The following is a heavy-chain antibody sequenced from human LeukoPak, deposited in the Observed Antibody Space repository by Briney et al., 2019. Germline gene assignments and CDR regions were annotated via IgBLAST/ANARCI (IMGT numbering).Heavy chain of an antibody. Sequence: GGSLRLSCAASGFTFSNAWMSWVRQAPGKGLEWVGRIKSKTDGGTTDYAAPVTGRFTISRDDSKNTLYLQMNSLKTEDTAVYFCTTRPGGYYDSIFHHWGQGTLVTVSS. J-gene: IGHJ1*01. CDR2: IKSKTDGGTT. D-gene: IGHD3-22*01. CDR3: TTRPGGYYDSIFHH. V-gene: IGHV3-15*01. CDR1: GFTFSNAW.